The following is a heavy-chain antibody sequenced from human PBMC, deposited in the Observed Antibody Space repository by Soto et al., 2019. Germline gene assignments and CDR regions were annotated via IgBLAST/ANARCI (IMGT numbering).Heavy chain of an antibody. D-gene: IGHD3-22*01. Sequence: GASVKVSCKASVYTFTSYAMHWVRQAPGQRLEWMGWINAGNGNTKYSQKFQGRVTITRDTSASTAYMELSSLRSEDTAVYYCARDYYDSRTYYYYGMDVWGQGTTVTVSS. V-gene: IGHV1-3*01. J-gene: IGHJ6*02. CDR1: VYTFTSYA. CDR2: INAGNGNT. CDR3: ARDYYDSRTYYYYGMDV.